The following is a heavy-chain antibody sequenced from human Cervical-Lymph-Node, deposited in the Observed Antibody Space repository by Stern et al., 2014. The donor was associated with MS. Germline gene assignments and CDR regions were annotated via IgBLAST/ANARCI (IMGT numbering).Heavy chain of an antibody. V-gene: IGHV3-23*04. Sequence: EVQLVESGGGLVQPGGSLRLSCAASGLTFSTYALSWVRQAPGKGLEWVSTITVSGGSTSSADSVKGRFTISRANSKNTLYLHMSSLRAEDTAAYFCASNPVNSFGFVYRYFDFWGQGTLVTVSS. CDR3: ASNPVNSFGFVYRYFDF. CDR2: ITVSGGST. D-gene: IGHD5-18*01. CDR1: GLTFSTYA. J-gene: IGHJ4*02.